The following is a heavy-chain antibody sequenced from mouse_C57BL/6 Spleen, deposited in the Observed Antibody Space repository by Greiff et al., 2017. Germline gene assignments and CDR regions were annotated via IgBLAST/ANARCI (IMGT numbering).Heavy chain of an antibody. V-gene: IGHV1-7*01. CDR2: INPSSGYN. J-gene: IGHJ2*01. D-gene: IGHD2-4*01. Sequence: VQRVESGAELAKPGASVKLSCKASGYTFTSYWMHWVKQRPGQGLEWIGYINPSSGYNKYNQKFKDKATLTADKSSSTAYMQLSSLTYEDSAVYYCARLYYDYPDYWGQGTTLTVSS. CDR1: GYTFTSYW. CDR3: ARLYYDYPDY.